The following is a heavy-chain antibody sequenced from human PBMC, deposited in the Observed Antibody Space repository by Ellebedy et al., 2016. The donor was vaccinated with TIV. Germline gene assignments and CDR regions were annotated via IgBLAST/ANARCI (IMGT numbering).Heavy chain of an antibody. CDR3: AKMSWWGGFDY. J-gene: IGHJ4*02. V-gene: IGHV3-23*01. CDR1: GFTFSTYA. Sequence: GESLKISCAASGFTFSTYAMSWVRQAPGKGLEWVSGMCGSGIATYYAGSVKGRFTISRDNSKKTLYMQMNSLKDNDTAIYYCAKMSWWGGFDYWGQGTLVTVSS. CDR2: MCGSGIAT. D-gene: IGHD2-15*01.